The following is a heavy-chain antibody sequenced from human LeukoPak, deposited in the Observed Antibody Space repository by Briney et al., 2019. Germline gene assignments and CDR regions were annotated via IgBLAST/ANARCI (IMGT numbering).Heavy chain of an antibody. Sequence: SETLSLTCAVYGGSFSGYYWSWIRQPPGKGLEWIGEINHSGSTNYNPSLKSRITISVDTSKNQFSLKLSSVTAADTAVYYCAKLGVTGRTPHYFDYWGQGTLVTVSS. CDR1: GGSFSGYY. CDR3: AKLGVTGRTPHYFDY. V-gene: IGHV4-34*01. D-gene: IGHD3-9*01. J-gene: IGHJ4*02. CDR2: INHSGST.